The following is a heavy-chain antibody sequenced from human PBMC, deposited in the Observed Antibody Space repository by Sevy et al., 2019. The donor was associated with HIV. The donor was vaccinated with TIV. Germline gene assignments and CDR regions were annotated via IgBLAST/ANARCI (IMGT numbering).Heavy chain of an antibody. J-gene: IGHJ4*02. V-gene: IGHV3-23*01. CDR3: ARDNSGYYLFEY. D-gene: IGHD3-22*01. CDR1: GFTFSSYA. CDR2: ISGSGGST. Sequence: GGSLRLSCAASGFTFSSYAMSWVRQAPGKGLEWVSAISGSGGSTYYADSVKGRFTISRDNSKNTLYLEMKSLRPEDTAVYFCARDNSGYYLFEYWGQGTLVTVSS.